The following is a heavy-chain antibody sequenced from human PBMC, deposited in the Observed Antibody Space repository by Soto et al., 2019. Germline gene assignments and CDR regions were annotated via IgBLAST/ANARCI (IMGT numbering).Heavy chain of an antibody. Sequence: SETLSLTCAVSGGSISTSNWWSWVRQPPGKGLEWIGEVYRTGSTNYNPSLESRLTISVDKSKNQFSLKLTSVTAADTAVYYCARARATIAAAAIFDCWGRGTLVTVSS. D-gene: IGHD6-13*01. J-gene: IGHJ4*02. V-gene: IGHV4-4*02. CDR1: GGSISTSNW. CDR3: ARARATIAAAAIFDC. CDR2: VYRTGST.